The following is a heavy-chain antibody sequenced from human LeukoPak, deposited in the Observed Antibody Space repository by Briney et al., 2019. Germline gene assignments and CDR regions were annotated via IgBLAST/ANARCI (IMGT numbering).Heavy chain of an antibody. CDR1: GYTFTTYY. CDR3: ARDSDEYGDYFDY. D-gene: IGHD2-2*01. CDR2: INPSDGST. V-gene: IGHV1-46*01. Sequence: ASVKVSCKASGYTFTTYYIHWVRQAPGQGLEWMGIINPSDGSTSYAQKFQGRVTMTRDTSTSTVYMDLSSLRSEDTAVYYCARDSDEYGDYFDYWGQGTLVTVSS. J-gene: IGHJ4*02.